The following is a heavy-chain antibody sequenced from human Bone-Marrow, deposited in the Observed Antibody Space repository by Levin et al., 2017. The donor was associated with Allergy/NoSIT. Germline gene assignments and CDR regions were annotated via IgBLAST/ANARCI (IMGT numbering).Heavy chain of an antibody. CDR3: AKVKYMPALPSVRDAGFHYSYYYMDV. J-gene: IGHJ6*03. D-gene: IGHD2-2*01. Sequence: VASVKVSCRASGYTLTDAYLHWVRQAPGQGLEWMGRINPQSGDTIYAQKFQGRVTMTRDTSTGTAYMDLSTLTSRDTAVYYRAKVKYMPALPSVRDAGFHYSYYYMDVWGKGTTVTVSS. CDR2: INPQSGDT. V-gene: IGHV1-2*06. CDR1: GYTLTDAY.